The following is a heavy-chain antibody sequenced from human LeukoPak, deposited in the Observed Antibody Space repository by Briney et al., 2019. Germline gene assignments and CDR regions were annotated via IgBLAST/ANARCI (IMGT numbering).Heavy chain of an antibody. Sequence: SQTLSLTCAVSGGSISSGGYSWSWIRQPPGKGLEWIGYIYHSGSTYYNPSLKSRVTISVDRSKNQFSLKLSSVTAADTAVYYCARSYYYDSSGYNVGAFDIWGQGTMVTVSS. V-gene: IGHV4-30-2*01. CDR2: IYHSGST. CDR1: GGSISSGGYS. D-gene: IGHD3-22*01. J-gene: IGHJ3*02. CDR3: ARSYYYDSSGYNVGAFDI.